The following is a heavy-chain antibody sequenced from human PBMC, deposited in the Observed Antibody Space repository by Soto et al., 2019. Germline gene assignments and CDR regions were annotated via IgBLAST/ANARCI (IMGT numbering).Heavy chain of an antibody. J-gene: IGHJ4*02. CDR3: ARPLNNHFFGY. Sequence: ASVKVSCKASGYTFISYDINWVRQATGQGLEWMGWMNPNSGNTGYARKFQGRVTMTRDTSISTAYMELSSLRSEDTVVYYCARPLNNHFFGYWGQGTLVTVSS. V-gene: IGHV1-8*01. CDR2: MNPNSGNT. CDR1: GYTFISYD.